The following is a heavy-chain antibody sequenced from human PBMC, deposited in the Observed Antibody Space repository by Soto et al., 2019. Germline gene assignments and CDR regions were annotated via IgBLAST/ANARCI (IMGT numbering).Heavy chain of an antibody. J-gene: IGHJ6*02. CDR3: ARHGITIFGVVYYGMDV. Sequence: GESLKISCKGSGYSFPSQWIGWVRQMPGKGLEWMGNIYPADSDTRYSPSFQGQVTISADKSIRTAYLQWSSLKASDTGIYYCARHGITIFGVVYYGMDVWGQGTTVTVSS. CDR2: IYPADSDT. D-gene: IGHD3-3*01. CDR1: GYSFPSQW. V-gene: IGHV5-51*01.